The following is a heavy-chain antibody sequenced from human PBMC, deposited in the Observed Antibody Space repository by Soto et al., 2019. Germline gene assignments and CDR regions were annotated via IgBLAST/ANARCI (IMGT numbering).Heavy chain of an antibody. CDR1: GDTISTGGYT. J-gene: IGHJ5*02. Sequence: SETLSLTCDVSGDTISTGGYTWAWIRQPPGEALEWIGHTYHSGNPYYNPSLKSRVTISVDTSKNQFSLKLTSVTAADTAVYYCARDPRKNYDILTGSSLSWFDPWGQGTLVTVSS. CDR2: TYHSGNP. V-gene: IGHV4-30-2*01. D-gene: IGHD3-9*01. CDR3: ARDPRKNYDILTGSSLSWFDP.